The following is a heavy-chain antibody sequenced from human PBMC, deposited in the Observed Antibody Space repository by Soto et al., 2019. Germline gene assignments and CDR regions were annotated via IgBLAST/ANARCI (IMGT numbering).Heavy chain of an antibody. V-gene: IGHV3-49*03. D-gene: IGHD2-8*02. J-gene: IGHJ4*02. CDR1: GFTFGDFA. CDR2: IGSKLDGGTT. Sequence: GGSLRLSCTASGFTFGDFAMSWFRQAPGKGLEWVSFIGSKLDGGTTEYGASVKGRVTISRDDSKRIAYLQMISLKTDDTGVYYCSRSGGYRPFGYWGQGALVTVS. CDR3: SRSGGYRPFGY.